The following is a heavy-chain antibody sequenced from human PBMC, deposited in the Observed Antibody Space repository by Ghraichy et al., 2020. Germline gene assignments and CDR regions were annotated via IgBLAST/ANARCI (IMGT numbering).Heavy chain of an antibody. CDR2: IYYSGST. V-gene: IGHV4-59*01. CDR3: ARGEYYYDSSPRLCWFDP. D-gene: IGHD3-22*01. CDR1: GGSISSYY. Sequence: GSLSLTCTVSGGSISSYYWSWIRQPPGKGLEWIGYIYYSGSTNYNPSLKSRVTISVDTSKNQFSLKLSSVTAADTAVYYCARGEYYYDSSPRLCWFDPWGQGTLVTVSS. J-gene: IGHJ5*02.